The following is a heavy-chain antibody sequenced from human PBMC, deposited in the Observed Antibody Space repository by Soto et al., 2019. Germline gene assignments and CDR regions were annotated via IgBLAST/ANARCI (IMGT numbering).Heavy chain of an antibody. CDR2: ISSSSSTI. D-gene: IGHD3-9*01. CDR1: GFTFSSYS. CDR3: ARENYDILTAYAPVRYGMDV. J-gene: IGHJ6*02. Sequence: GGSLRLSCAASGFTFSSYSMNWVRQAPGKGLEWVSYISSSSSTIYYADSVKGRFTISRDNAKNSLYLQMNSLRDEDTAVYYCARENYDILTAYAPVRYGMDVWGQGTTVTVSS. V-gene: IGHV3-48*02.